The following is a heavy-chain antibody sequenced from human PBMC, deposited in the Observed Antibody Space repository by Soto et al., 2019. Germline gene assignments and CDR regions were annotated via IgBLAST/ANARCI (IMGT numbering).Heavy chain of an antibody. CDR3: ARDRQVLRFLESNKTTINWFDT. J-gene: IGHJ5*02. V-gene: IGHV3-7*01. D-gene: IGHD3-3*01. CDR1: GFTFSCYW. Sequence: LRLSCAASGFTFSCYWMSWVRQAQGKGLEWVANIKQDGSEKYYVDSVKGRFTISRDNAKNSLYLQMNSLRADDTAVYYCARDRQVLRFLESNKTTINWFDTWGQGTLAPVSS. CDR2: IKQDGSEK.